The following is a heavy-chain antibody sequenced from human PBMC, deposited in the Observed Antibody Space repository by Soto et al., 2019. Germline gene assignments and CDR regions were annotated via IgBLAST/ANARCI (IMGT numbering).Heavy chain of an antibody. CDR3: ARGLREAWAAALSPPWAPMFDP. CDR1: GGTFSSYA. J-gene: IGHJ5*02. Sequence: SVKVSCKASGGTFSSYAISWVRQAPGQGLEWMGGIIPIFGTANYAQKFQGRVTITADESTSTAYMELSSLRSEDTAVYYCARGLREAWAAALSPPWAPMFDPRGQRTPVTVSS. V-gene: IGHV1-69*13. CDR2: IIPIFGTA. D-gene: IGHD6-13*01.